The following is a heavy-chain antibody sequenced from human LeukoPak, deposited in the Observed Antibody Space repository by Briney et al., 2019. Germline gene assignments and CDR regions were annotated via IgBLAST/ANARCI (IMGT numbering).Heavy chain of an antibody. V-gene: IGHV1-8*01. CDR2: MNPNSGNT. J-gene: IGHJ6*02. Sequence: ASVKVSCKASGYTFTSYDINWVRQATGQGLEWMGWMNPNSGNTGYAQKFQGRVTMTRNTSISTAYMELSSLRSEDTAVYYCARRYYDFWSGYFYYYYGMDVWGQGTTVTVSS. CDR3: ARRYYDFWSGYFYYYYGMDV. D-gene: IGHD3-3*01. CDR1: GYTFTSYD.